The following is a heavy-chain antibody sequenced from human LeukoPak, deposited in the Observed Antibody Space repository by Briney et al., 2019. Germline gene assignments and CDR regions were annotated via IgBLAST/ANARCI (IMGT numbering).Heavy chain of an antibody. J-gene: IGHJ4*02. CDR1: GFIVSNNY. D-gene: IGHD3-3*01. CDR3: AKRSVGYDFWSGVDY. Sequence: GGSLRLSCAASGFIVSNNYMSWVRQAPGKGLEWVSVIYSGGTTYYADSVKGRFTISRDNSKNTLHLQMNSLRAEDTAVYYCAKRSVGYDFWSGVDYWGQGTLVTVSS. CDR2: IYSGGTT. V-gene: IGHV3-53*01.